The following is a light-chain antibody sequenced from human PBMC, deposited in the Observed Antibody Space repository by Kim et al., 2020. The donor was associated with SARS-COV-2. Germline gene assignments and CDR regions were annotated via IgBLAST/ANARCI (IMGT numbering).Light chain of an antibody. CDR3: QQYSSYSLT. V-gene: IGKV1-5*01. Sequence: SASVGDNITITCRASQSIATWLAWYQQKPGSPPKLIVYDASHLESGVPSRFSGSGSETQFTLTITSLQPDDFATYSCQQYSSYSLTFGGGTKLEI. CDR1: QSIATW. J-gene: IGKJ4*01. CDR2: DAS.